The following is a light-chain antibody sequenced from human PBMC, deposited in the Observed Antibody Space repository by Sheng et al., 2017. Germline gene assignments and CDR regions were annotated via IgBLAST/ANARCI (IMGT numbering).Light chain of an antibody. V-gene: IGKV1-17*01. CDR1: QGISNY. Sequence: DIQMTQSPSSLSASVGDRVTFSCRASQGISNYVNWYQQRRGKAPKLLIYAASSLQSGVPSRFSGSGSGTEFTLTISSLQPEDFATYYCQHPHLFGGGTKVEI. CDR2: AAS. J-gene: IGKJ4*01. CDR3: QHPHL.